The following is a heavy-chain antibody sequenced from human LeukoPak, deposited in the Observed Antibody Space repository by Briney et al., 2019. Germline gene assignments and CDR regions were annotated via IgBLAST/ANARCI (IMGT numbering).Heavy chain of an antibody. CDR2: ISGDGGST. D-gene: IGHD3-10*01. J-gene: IGHJ4*02. CDR1: GFTFDDYA. CDR3: AKGKFYGSGSYDAAPVDY. Sequence: PGGSLRLSCAASGFTFDDYAMHWVRQAPGKGLEWVSLISGDGGSTYYADSVKGRFTISRDNSKNSLYLQMNSLRTEDTALYYCAKGKFYGSGSYDAAPVDYWGQGTLVTVSS. V-gene: IGHV3-43*02.